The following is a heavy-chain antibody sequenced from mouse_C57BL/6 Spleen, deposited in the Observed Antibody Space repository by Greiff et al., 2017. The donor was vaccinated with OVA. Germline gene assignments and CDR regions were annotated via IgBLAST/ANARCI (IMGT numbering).Heavy chain of an antibody. CDR2: IYPGSGST. D-gene: IGHD1-1*02. CDR3: ARYYGGYYAMDY. V-gene: IGHV1-55*01. CDR1: GYTFTSYW. J-gene: IGHJ4*01. Sequence: QVQLQQSGAELVKPGASVKMSCKASGYTFTSYWITWVKQRPGQGLEWIGDIYPGSGSTNYNEKFKSKATLTVDTSSSTAYMQLSSLTSEDSAVYYCARYYGGYYAMDYWGQGTSVTVSS.